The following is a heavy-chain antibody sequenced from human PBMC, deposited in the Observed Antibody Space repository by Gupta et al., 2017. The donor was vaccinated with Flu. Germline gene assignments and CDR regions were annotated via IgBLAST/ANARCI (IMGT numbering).Heavy chain of an antibody. CDR3: ARSSSNSNDY. J-gene: IGHJ4*02. D-gene: IGHD2-15*01. Sequence: EVHLAESGGGPVKPGGSLRLLCVASGFTFSSYSMSWVRQAPGKGLEWVSMISSSGNFIYWADSVKGRFTVSRDNARNSVYLEMNSLRADYTAVYYCARSSSNSNDYWGQGTPVTVSS. CDR1: GFTFSSYS. V-gene: IGHV3-21*01. CDR2: ISSSGNFI.